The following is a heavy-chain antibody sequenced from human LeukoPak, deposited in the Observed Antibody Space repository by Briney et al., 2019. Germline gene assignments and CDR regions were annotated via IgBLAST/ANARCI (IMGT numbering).Heavy chain of an antibody. Sequence: SETLSLTCSVSGGSISSYYWSWIRQPPGKGLEWIGYIYYSGRTNYNPSLKSRVTISVDTSKNQFSLTLSSVTAADTAVYYCARSDGYGLVGIWGQGTMVTVSS. V-gene: IGHV4-59*01. CDR2: IYYSGRT. J-gene: IGHJ3*02. D-gene: IGHD3-10*01. CDR3: ARSDGYGLVGI. CDR1: GGSISSYY.